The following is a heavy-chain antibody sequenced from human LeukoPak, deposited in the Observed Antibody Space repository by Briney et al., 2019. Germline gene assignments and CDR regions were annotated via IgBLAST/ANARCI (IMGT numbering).Heavy chain of an antibody. Sequence: GGSLRLSCTPSGFTFGDYAMSWFRQAPGKGLEWVGFIRSKTFGGTTEYAASVKGRFSTSRDDSKSVASLQMNSLKIEDTAVYYCTRVIISPYYYYGMDVWGQGTTVTVSS. V-gene: IGHV3-49*03. D-gene: IGHD3-16*01. CDR1: GFTFGDYA. CDR3: TRVIISPYYYYGMDV. J-gene: IGHJ6*02. CDR2: IRSKTFGGTT.